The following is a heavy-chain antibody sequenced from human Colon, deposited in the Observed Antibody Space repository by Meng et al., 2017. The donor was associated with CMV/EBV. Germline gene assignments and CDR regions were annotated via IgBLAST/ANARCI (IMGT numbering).Heavy chain of an antibody. J-gene: IGHJ4*02. CDR2: IASHRSQI. D-gene: IGHD4-17*01. Sequence: GESLKISRAASGFTFASHTMTWVRQAPGKGLEWVSSIASHRSQIYYADSVKGRFTISRDDAQNSLHLQMNSLRAEDSAVYYCARVEGSVTSPLDYWGQGTLVTVSS. V-gene: IGHV3-21*01. CDR3: ARVEGSVTSPLDY. CDR1: GFTFASHT.